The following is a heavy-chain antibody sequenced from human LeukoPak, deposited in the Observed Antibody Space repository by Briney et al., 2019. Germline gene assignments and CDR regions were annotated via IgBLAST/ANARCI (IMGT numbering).Heavy chain of an antibody. CDR3: ARTGVFDWLSYFDY. V-gene: IGHV4-4*07. D-gene: IGHD3-9*01. J-gene: IGHJ4*02. CDR2: IYYSGNT. CDR1: GGSISSYY. Sequence: SETLSLTCTVSGGSISSYYWSWIRQPAGKGLEWIGHIYYSGNTNYNPSLKSRLSLSVDTSKNQFSLKLSSVTAADTAVYYCARTGVFDWLSYFDYWGQGTLVTVSS.